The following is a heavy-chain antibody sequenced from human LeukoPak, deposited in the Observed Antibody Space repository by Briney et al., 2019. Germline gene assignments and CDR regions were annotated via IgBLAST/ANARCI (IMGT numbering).Heavy chain of an antibody. D-gene: IGHD6-19*01. J-gene: IGHJ4*02. CDR3: ARGGPVAGDFDY. CDR1: GGSISSYY. Sequence: SETLSLTCTVSGGSISSYYWSWIRQSPGKGLEWIGYIYYSGSTNYNPSLKSRVTISVDTSKNQFSLKLSSVTAADTAVYYCARGGPVAGDFDYWGQGTLVTVSS. V-gene: IGHV4-59*01. CDR2: IYYSGST.